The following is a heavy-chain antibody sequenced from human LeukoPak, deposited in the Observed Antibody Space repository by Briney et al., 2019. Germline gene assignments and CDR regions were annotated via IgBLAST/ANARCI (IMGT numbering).Heavy chain of an antibody. V-gene: IGHV5-51*03. J-gene: IGHJ5*02. D-gene: IGHD2/OR15-2a*01. CDR2: IYFGDFET. CDR3: ASGIHGTAWYDP. Sequence: KPGESLTISCKASGHTFTNYWIGWVRQMPGKGLEWMGFIYFGDFETRYRPSFQGQVIISADKSISAAYLRWSSLKASDTAIYYCASGIHGTAWYDPWGQGTLVTVSS. CDR1: GHTFTNYW.